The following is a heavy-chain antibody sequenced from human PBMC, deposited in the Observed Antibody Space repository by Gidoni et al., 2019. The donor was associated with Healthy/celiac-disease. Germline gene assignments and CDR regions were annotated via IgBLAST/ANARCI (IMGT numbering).Heavy chain of an antibody. CDR1: GGTFSSYA. D-gene: IGHD3-3*01. V-gene: IGHV1-69*01. CDR3: ARIGAIFGVVRGNWFDP. Sequence: EVKKPGSSVKVSCKASGGTFSSYAISWVRQAPGQGLEWMGGIIPIFGTANYAQKFQGRVTITADESTSTAYMELSSLRSEDTAVYYCARIGAIFGVVRGNWFDPWGQGTLVTVSS. CDR2: IIPIFGTA. J-gene: IGHJ5*02.